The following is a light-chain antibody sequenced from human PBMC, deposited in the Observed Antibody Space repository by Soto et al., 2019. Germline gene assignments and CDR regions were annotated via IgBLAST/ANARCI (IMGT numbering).Light chain of an antibody. Sequence: EIVMTQSPATLSVSPGETATLSCRASQSVGRAVAWYQHKPGQAPRHLIVAASIRATGVPGRFSGGGSGTEFTLTISSLQSEDFAVNYCQQYRNWPPLTFGGGTTVEIK. V-gene: IGKV3-15*01. CDR2: AAS. J-gene: IGKJ4*01. CDR1: QSVGRA. CDR3: QQYRNWPPLT.